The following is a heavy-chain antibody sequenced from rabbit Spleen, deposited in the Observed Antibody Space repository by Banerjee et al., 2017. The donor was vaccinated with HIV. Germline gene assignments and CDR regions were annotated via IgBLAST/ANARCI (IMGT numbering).Heavy chain of an antibody. J-gene: IGHJ6*01. V-gene: IGHV1S40*01. CDR1: GFDFSNYNF. CDR3: ARDTGSSFSTYGMDL. Sequence: LVEYGGDLVQPGASLTFTCTASGFDFSNYNFMCWVRQAPGKGLEWIACIDTGSRDFTYYASWAKGRFTISKTSSTTVTLQMTSLTVADTATYFCARDTGSSFSTYGMDLWGPGTLVTVS. D-gene: IGHD8-1*01. CDR2: IDTGSRDFT.